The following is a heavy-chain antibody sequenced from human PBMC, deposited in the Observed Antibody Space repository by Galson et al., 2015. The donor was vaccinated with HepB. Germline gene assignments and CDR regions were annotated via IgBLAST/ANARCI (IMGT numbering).Heavy chain of an antibody. CDR3: ARLDGGELLPFDY. CDR2: IYYSGST. Sequence: LTCTVSGGSISSSSYYWGWIRQPPGKGLEWIGSIYYSGSTYYNPSLKSRVTIFVDTSKNQFSLKLSSVTAADTAVYYCARLDGGELLPFDYWGQGTLVTVSS. D-gene: IGHD1-26*01. V-gene: IGHV4-39*01. CDR1: GGSISSSSYY. J-gene: IGHJ4*02.